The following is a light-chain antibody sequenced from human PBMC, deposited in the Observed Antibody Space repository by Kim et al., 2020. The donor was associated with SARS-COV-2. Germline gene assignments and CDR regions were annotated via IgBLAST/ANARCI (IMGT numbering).Light chain of an antibody. CDR2: SNN. CDR3: APWDDSLNGYV. J-gene: IGLJ1*01. CDR1: GSNIGSNT. V-gene: IGLV1-44*01. Sequence: GQRVTISCSGPGSNIGSNTVNWYQQLPGTAPKLLISSNNQRPSGVPDRFSGSKSGTSASLAISGLQSEDEADYYCAPWDDSLNGYVFGTGTKVTVL.